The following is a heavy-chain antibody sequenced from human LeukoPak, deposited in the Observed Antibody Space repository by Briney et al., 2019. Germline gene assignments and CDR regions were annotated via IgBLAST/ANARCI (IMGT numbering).Heavy chain of an antibody. CDR3: ARIPPDYDFWSGSN. Sequence: GASVTVSCKASGYTFTSYGISWVRQAPGQGLEWMGWISAYNGNTNYAQKLQGRVTMTTDTSTSTAYMELRSLRSDDTAVYYCARIPPDYDFWSGSNWGQGTLVTVSS. CDR1: GYTFTSYG. V-gene: IGHV1-18*01. CDR2: ISAYNGNT. D-gene: IGHD3-3*01. J-gene: IGHJ4*02.